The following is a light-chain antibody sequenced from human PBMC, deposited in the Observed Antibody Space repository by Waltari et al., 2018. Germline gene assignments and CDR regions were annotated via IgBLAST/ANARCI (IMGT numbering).Light chain of an antibody. V-gene: IGLV2-8*01. Sequence: QSALTQPPSASGSPGQSVTISCTGTSSDVGGYNYVSWYQQHPGKAPKLMIYEVSERPSGVPARFSGSKAGNTASLTVSGLQAEDEAAYYCTSHAGSNNHVIFGGGTKLTVL. CDR3: TSHAGSNNHVI. CDR1: SSDVGGYNY. J-gene: IGLJ2*01. CDR2: EVS.